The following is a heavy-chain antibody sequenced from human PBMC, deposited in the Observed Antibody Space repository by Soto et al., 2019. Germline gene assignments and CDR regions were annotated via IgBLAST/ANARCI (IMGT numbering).Heavy chain of an antibody. CDR3: ARRKILDSSGYNWFDP. V-gene: IGHV4-34*01. Sequence: PSETLSLTCAVYGGSFSGYYWSWIRQPPGKGLEWIGEINHSGSTIYNPSLKSRVTISVDTSKNQFSLKLSSVTAADTAVYYCARRKILDSSGYNWFDPWGQGTLVTVSS. J-gene: IGHJ5*02. CDR1: GGSFSGYY. D-gene: IGHD3-22*01. CDR2: INHSGST.